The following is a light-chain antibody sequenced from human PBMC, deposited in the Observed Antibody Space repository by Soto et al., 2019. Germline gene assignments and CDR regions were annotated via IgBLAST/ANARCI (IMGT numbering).Light chain of an antibody. CDR3: QLYKRSWT. CDR1: QIIDTW. CDR2: KVS. V-gene: IGKV1-5*03. J-gene: IGKJ1*01. Sequence: DIQMTQSPSTLSASVGDRVIITCRASQIIDTWLAWYQQRPGKAPKVLISKVSNLESGVPARFRGSGSGTEFTLTISGLQPDDFSTYYCQLYKRSWTFGQGTKVDIK.